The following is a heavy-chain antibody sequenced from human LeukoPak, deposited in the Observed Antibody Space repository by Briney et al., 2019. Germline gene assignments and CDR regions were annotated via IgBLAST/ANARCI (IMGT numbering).Heavy chain of an antibody. D-gene: IGHD6-13*01. V-gene: IGHV3-33*01. Sequence: GGSLRLSCAASGFTFSSYGMHWVRHAPGKGLEWVAVIWYDGSNKYYADSVKGRFTISRDNSKNTLYLQMNSLRAEDTAVYYCASLGYSSSWYYFDYWGQGTLVTVSS. J-gene: IGHJ4*02. CDR2: IWYDGSNK. CDR3: ASLGYSSSWYYFDY. CDR1: GFTFSSYG.